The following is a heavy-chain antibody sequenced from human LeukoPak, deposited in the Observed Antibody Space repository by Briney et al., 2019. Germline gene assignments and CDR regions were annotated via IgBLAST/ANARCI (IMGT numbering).Heavy chain of an antibody. CDR1: GGSFSGYY. CDR2: INHSGST. CDR3: ARGARAGYNLEPFDY. J-gene: IGHJ4*02. V-gene: IGHV4-34*01. D-gene: IGHD5-24*01. Sequence: PSETLSLTCAVYGGSFSGYYWSWIRQPPGKGLEWIGEINHSGSTNYNPSLKSRVIISVDTSKNQFSLKLSSVTAADTAVYYCARGARAGYNLEPFDYWGQGTLVTVSS.